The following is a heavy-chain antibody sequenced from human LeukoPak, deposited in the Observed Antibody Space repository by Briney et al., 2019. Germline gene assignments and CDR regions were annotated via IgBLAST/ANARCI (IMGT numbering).Heavy chain of an antibody. CDR3: ARDLGVSNDYGDSPVGLLGY. CDR2: IYYSGST. V-gene: IGHV4-30-4*01. CDR1: GGSISSSSDY. Sequence: SETLSLTCTVSGGSISSSSDYWSWIRQPPGKGLEWIGYIYYSGSTYYNPSLKSRVTISVDTSKNQFSLKLSSVTAADTAVYYCARDLGVSNDYGDSPVGLLGYWGQGTLVTVSS. D-gene: IGHD4-17*01. J-gene: IGHJ4*02.